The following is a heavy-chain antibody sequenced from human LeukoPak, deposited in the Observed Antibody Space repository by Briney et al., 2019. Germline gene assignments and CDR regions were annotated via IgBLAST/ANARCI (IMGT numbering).Heavy chain of an antibody. CDR2: ITGNGGTI. J-gene: IGHJ4*02. CDR1: GLTFSRYD. CDR3: VKAIAAADNFDS. D-gene: IGHD6-25*01. V-gene: IGHV3-64D*09. Sequence: GGSLRLSCSASGLTFSRYDMHWVRPAPGKGLEHVSGITGNGGTIYYADSVRGRVTISRDNSKSTLYLHMSSLRAEDTAVYYCVKAIAAADNFDSWGQGTLVTVSS.